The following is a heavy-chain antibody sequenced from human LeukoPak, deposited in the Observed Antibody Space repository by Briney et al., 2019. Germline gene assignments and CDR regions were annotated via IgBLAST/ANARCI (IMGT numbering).Heavy chain of an antibody. CDR1: GFTFSSYW. V-gene: IGHV3-74*01. D-gene: IGHD4-23*01. Sequence: GGSLRLSCAASGFTFSSYWMNCVRQAPGKGLVWVSRIASDGSSTTYADSVKGRFSISRDNAKNTLYLQMNSLRVEDTAVYYCARGRPHGNDYWGQGTLVTVSS. CDR3: ARGRPHGNDY. CDR2: IASDGSST. J-gene: IGHJ4*02.